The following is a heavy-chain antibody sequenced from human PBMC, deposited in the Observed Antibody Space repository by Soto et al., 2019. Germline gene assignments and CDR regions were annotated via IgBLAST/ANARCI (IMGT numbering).Heavy chain of an antibody. CDR1: GYTFTSYG. CDR2: ISAYNGNT. V-gene: IGHV1-18*01. Sequence: QVQLVQSGAEVKKPGASVKVSCKASGYTFTSYGISWVRQAPGQGLEWMGWISAYNGNTNYAQKLQGRVTMTTDTSTSTADMELRSLGSDDTAVYYCARDQYSSGWPVGGYLDYWGQGTLVTVSS. CDR3: ARDQYSSGWPVGGYLDY. D-gene: IGHD6-19*01. J-gene: IGHJ4*02.